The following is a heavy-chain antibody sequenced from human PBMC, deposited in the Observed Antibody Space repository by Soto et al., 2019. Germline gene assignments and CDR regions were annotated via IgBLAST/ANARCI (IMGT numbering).Heavy chain of an antibody. CDR3: EILSPSGAFDI. V-gene: IGHV1-8*01. Sequence: ASVKVSCKASGYTLTSYDMNWVRQATGQGLEWMGWMNPNSGNTGYAQKFQGRVTMTRNTSISTAYMELSSLRSEDTAVYYCEILSPSGAFDIWGQGTMVTVS. D-gene: IGHD2-15*01. CDR2: MNPNSGNT. CDR1: GYTLTSYD. J-gene: IGHJ3*02.